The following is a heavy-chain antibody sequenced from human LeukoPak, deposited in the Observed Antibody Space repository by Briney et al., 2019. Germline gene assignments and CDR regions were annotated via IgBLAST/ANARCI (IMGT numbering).Heavy chain of an antibody. Sequence: EASVKVSCKASGYTFTSYGISWVRQAPGQGLEWMGWISAYNGNTNYAQKLQGRVTMTTDTSTSTAYMELRSLRSDDTAMYYCAVWFGDHYFDYWGQGTLVTVSS. CDR2: ISAYNGNT. CDR1: GYTFTSYG. V-gene: IGHV1-18*01. J-gene: IGHJ4*02. D-gene: IGHD3-10*01. CDR3: AVWFGDHYFDY.